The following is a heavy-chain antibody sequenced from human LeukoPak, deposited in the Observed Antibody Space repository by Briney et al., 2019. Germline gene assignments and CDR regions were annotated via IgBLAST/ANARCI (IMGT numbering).Heavy chain of an antibody. CDR1: SGSISGSTW. CDR3: ALGYNDIWEL. D-gene: IGHD5-24*01. V-gene: IGHV4-4*02. Sequence: SETLSLTCAVSSGSISGSTWWSWVRQPPGKGLEWIGEINHSGSTHYTPSLKSRVTISVDTSDNKFSLKMISVTAADAAVYYCALGYNDIWELWGRGTLVTVSS. J-gene: IGHJ4*02. CDR2: INHSGST.